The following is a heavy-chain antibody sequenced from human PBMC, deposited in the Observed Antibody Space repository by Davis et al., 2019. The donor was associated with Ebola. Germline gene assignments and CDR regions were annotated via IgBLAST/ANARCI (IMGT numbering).Heavy chain of an antibody. CDR1: GYTFTSYY. Sequence: ASVKVSCKASGYTFTSYYMHWVRQAPGQGLEWMGIINPSGGSTSYAQKFQGRVTMTRGTSTSTVYMELSSLRSEDTAVYYCATYFTIFGVVSDYWGQGTLVTVSS. D-gene: IGHD3-3*01. CDR2: INPSGGST. J-gene: IGHJ4*02. V-gene: IGHV1-46*01. CDR3: ATYFTIFGVVSDY.